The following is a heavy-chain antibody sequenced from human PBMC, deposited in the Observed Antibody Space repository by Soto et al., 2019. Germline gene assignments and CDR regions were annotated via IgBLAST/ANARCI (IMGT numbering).Heavy chain of an antibody. V-gene: IGHV3-33*08. J-gene: IGHJ6*02. CDR1: GFTFSSYA. D-gene: IGHD6-13*01. CDR3: ARERRWAAAGGIVSYGMDV. Sequence: PGGSLRLSCAASGFTFSSYAMSWVRQAPGKGLEWVAVIWNDGSNKYYADSVKGRLTISRDNSKNTLYLQMNSLRAEDTAVYYCARERRWAAAGGIVSYGMDVWGQGTTVTVSS. CDR2: IWNDGSNK.